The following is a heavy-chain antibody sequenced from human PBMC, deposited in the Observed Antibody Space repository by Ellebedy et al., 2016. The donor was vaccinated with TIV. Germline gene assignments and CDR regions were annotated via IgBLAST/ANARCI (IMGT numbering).Heavy chain of an antibody. J-gene: IGHJ6*02. CDR1: GGSISSYY. CDR3: ARGSIRDGMDV. V-gene: IGHV4-59*01. CDR2: IYYSGST. D-gene: IGHD3-3*02. Sequence: MPSETLSLTCSVSGGSISSYYWSWIRQPPGKGLEWIGYIYYSGSTNYNPSLKSRVTISVDTSKNQFSLKLSSVTAADTAVYYCARGSIRDGMDVWGQGTTVTVSS.